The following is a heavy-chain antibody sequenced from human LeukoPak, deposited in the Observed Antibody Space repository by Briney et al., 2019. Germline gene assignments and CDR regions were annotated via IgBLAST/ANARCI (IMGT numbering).Heavy chain of an antibody. CDR3: AREGTKGRYDFWSGYLGFDYFDY. V-gene: IGHV4-4*07. CDR2: IYTSGST. J-gene: IGHJ4*02. D-gene: IGHD3-3*01. Sequence: PSETLSLTCTVSGGSISSYYWSWIRQPAGEGLEWIGRIYTSGSTNYNPSLKSRVTMSVDTSKNQFSLKLSSVTAADTAVYYCAREGTKGRYDFWSGYLGFDYFDYWGQGTLVTVSS. CDR1: GGSISSYY.